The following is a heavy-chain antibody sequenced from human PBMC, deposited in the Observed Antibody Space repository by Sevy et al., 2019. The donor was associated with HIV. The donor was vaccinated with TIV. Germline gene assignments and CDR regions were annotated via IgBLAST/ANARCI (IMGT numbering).Heavy chain of an antibody. D-gene: IGHD6-13*01. CDR3: EAITTAGRDY. J-gene: IGHJ4*02. CDR1: GGTFSSYI. Sequence: ASVKVSCKASGGTFSSYIVSWVRQAPGQGLEWMGAITPVLGTTHYAQKFKGRVTITADEPTNTVYMDLSSLRSEDTAVYYCEAITTAGRDYWGQGTLVTVSS. CDR2: ITPVLGTT. V-gene: IGHV1-69*13.